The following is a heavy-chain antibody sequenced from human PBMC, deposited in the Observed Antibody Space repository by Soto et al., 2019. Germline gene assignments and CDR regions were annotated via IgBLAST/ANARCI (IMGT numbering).Heavy chain of an antibody. Sequence: QVQLVESGGGVVQPGRSLRLSCAASGFTFSTYGMHWVRQAPGKGLEWVAVISYDGVNKYYADSVKGRFTISRDNSKNTLYLKMNSLRAEDTAVYYCAKSVYNWNDGCFDYWGQGTLVTVSS. J-gene: IGHJ4*02. D-gene: IGHD1-1*01. CDR1: GFTFSTYG. CDR2: ISYDGVNK. V-gene: IGHV3-30*18. CDR3: AKSVYNWNDGCFDY.